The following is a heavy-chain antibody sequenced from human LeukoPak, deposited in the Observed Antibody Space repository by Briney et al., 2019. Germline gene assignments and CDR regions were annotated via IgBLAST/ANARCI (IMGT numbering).Heavy chain of an antibody. CDR2: IIPILGIA. Sequence: GASVKVSCKASGGTFSSYAISWVRQAPGQGLEWMGRIIPILGIANYAQKFQGRVTITADKSTSTAYMELSSPRSEDTAVYYCARVNRGYCSGGSCFYYFDYWGQGTLVTVSS. J-gene: IGHJ4*02. D-gene: IGHD2-15*01. CDR3: ARVNRGYCSGGSCFYYFDY. CDR1: GGTFSSYA. V-gene: IGHV1-69*04.